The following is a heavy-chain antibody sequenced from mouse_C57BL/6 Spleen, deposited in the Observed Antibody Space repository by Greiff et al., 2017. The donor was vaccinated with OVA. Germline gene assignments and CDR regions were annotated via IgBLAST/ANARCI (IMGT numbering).Heavy chain of an antibody. CDR2: INPSTGCT. J-gene: IGHJ3*01. CDR1: GYSFTGYY. D-gene: IGHD2-3*01. V-gene: IGHV1-42*01. CDR3: ARHGYYVFAY. Sequence: VQLQQSGPELVKPGASVKISCKASGYSFTGYYMNWVKQSPEKSLEWIGEINPSTGCTTYNQKFKAKATLTVDKSSSTAYMQLKSLTSEDSAVYYCARHGYYVFAYWGQGTLVTVSA.